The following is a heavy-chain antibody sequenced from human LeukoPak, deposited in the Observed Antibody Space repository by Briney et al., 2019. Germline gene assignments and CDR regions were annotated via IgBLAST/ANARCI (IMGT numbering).Heavy chain of an antibody. Sequence: GGSLTLSCAASGFTFSNYYMSWISHPPAKGLEWDSYISRIGSTIYYADSVKGRFTISRDNAKNSLYLQMNRLRAEDTAVYYCARARTELEFAYDYWGQGTLVTVSS. V-gene: IGHV3-11*01. CDR1: GFTFSNYY. CDR2: ISRIGSTI. J-gene: IGHJ4*02. D-gene: IGHD1-26*01. CDR3: ARARTELEFAYDY.